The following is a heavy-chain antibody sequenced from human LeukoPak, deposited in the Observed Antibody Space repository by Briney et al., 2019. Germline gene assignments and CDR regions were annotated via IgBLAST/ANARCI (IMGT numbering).Heavy chain of an antibody. D-gene: IGHD1-26*01. Sequence: GGSLRLSCSASGFSFNKYAVHWVRQAPGKGLEYVSAVSRTGNYTYYADSVKGRFTISRDNSNDTLYLQMSSLRIEDTAIYFCVKGPSTSGNHWGQGTLVTVSS. CDR1: GFSFNKYA. CDR3: VKGPSTSGNH. CDR2: VSRTGNYT. V-gene: IGHV3-64D*06. J-gene: IGHJ5*02.